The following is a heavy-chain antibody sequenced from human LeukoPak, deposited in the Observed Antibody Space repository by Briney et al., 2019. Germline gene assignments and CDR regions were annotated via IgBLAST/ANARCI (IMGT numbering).Heavy chain of an antibody. Sequence: PGGSLRLSCAASGFTFSAYTVNWVRQAPGKGLEWVSAVSSNSAYIYYADSLRGRFTISRDNAKSLLYLQINSLRADDTAVYYCAREGGRRRASNFDWFDPWGQGTLVTVSS. D-gene: IGHD3-16*01. CDR1: GFTFSAYT. V-gene: IGHV3-21*06. CDR2: VSSNSAYI. J-gene: IGHJ5*02. CDR3: AREGGRRRASNFDWFDP.